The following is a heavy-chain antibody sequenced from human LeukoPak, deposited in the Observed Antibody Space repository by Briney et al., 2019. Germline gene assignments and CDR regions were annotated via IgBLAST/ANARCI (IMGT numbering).Heavy chain of an antibody. J-gene: IGHJ5*02. CDR1: GGSISSHY. CDR3: AARRAFGVTPSWFDP. V-gene: IGHV4-59*11. CDR2: IYYSGST. Sequence: SETLSLTCTVSGGSISSHYWSWIRQPPGKGLEWIGYIYYSGSTNYNPPLKSRVTISVDTSKNQFSLKLSSVTAADTAVYYCAARRAFGVTPSWFDPWGQGTLVTVSS. D-gene: IGHD3-3*01.